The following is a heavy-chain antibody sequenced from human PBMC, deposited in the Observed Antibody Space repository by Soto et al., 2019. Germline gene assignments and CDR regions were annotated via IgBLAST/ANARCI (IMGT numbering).Heavy chain of an antibody. J-gene: IGHJ6*02. V-gene: IGHV1-18*04. Sequence: GASVKVSCKASGYTFTSYGISGVRQAPGEGLEWMGWISAYNGNTNYAQKLQGRVTMTTDTSTSTAYMELRSLRSDDTAVYYCARESGAYYDILTGYYWYGMDVWGQGTTVTVSS. D-gene: IGHD3-9*01. CDR2: ISAYNGNT. CDR1: GYTFTSYG. CDR3: ARESGAYYDILTGYYWYGMDV.